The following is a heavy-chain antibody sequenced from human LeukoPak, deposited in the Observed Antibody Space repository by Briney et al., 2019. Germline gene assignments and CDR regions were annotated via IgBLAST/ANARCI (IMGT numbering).Heavy chain of an antibody. CDR1: GGSFSGYY. V-gene: IGHV4-34*01. CDR3: ARVGPYSYGSDY. J-gene: IGHJ4*02. Sequence: SETLSLTCAVYGGSFSGYYWSWIRQPPGKGLEWIGEINHSGSTNYNPSLKSRVTISVDTSKNQFSLKLSSVTAADTAVYYCARVGPYSYGSDYWGQGTLATVSS. D-gene: IGHD5-18*01. CDR2: INHSGST.